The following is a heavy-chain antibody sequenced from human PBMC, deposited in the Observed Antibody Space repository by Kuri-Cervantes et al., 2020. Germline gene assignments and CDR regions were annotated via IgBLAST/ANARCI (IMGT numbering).Heavy chain of an antibody. D-gene: IGHD3-16*01. V-gene: IGHV3-9*01. CDR2: ISWNSGSI. Sequence: GGSLRLSCAASGFTFDDYAMHWVRQAPGKGLEWVSGISWNSGSIGYADSVKGRFTISRDNAKNSLYLQMNSLRAEDTAVYYCARGDSLLGGPNYYYYYYMDVWGKGTTVTVSS. CDR1: GFTFDDYA. J-gene: IGHJ6*03. CDR3: ARGDSLLGGPNYYYYYYMDV.